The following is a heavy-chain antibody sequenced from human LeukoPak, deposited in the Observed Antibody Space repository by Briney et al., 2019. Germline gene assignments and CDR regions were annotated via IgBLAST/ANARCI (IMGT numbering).Heavy chain of an antibody. CDR3: ARVSTVTTVNWFDP. J-gene: IGHJ5*02. CDR1: GGSISSGGYY. Sequence: SGTLSLTCAVSGGSISSGGYYWSWIRQHPGKGLEWIGYIYYSGSTYYNPSLKSRVTISVDTSKNQFSLKLSSVTAADTAVYYCARVSTVTTVNWFDPWGQGTLVTVSS. D-gene: IGHD4-17*01. V-gene: IGHV4-31*11. CDR2: IYYSGST.